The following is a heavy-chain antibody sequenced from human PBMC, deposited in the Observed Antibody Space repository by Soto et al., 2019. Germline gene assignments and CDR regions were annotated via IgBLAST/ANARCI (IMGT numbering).Heavy chain of an antibody. D-gene: IGHD6-13*01. CDR2: ISAYNGNT. CDR3: ASGIAAAGNLPGYWFDP. Sequence: ASVKVSCKASGYTFTSYGISWARQAPGQGLEWMGWISAYNGNTNYAQKLQGRVTMTTDTSTSTAYMELRSLRSDDTAVYYCASGIAAAGNLPGYWFDPWGQGTLVTVSS. V-gene: IGHV1-18*01. CDR1: GYTFTSYG. J-gene: IGHJ5*02.